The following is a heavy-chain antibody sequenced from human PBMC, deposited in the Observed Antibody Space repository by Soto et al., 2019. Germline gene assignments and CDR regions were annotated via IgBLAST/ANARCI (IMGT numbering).Heavy chain of an antibody. CDR2: IYYTGTS. V-gene: IGHV4-61*01. Sequence: SETLSLTCKVSGASVSSGSYYWSWIRQPPGKGLERIGYIYYTGTSDYNPSLKSRVTISIDTSKNQISLNLNSVTAADTAVYYCARALSTNEGWFDPWGQGRLVTVSS. CDR3: ARALSTNEGWFDP. CDR1: GASVSSGSYY. J-gene: IGHJ5*02. D-gene: IGHD2-8*01.